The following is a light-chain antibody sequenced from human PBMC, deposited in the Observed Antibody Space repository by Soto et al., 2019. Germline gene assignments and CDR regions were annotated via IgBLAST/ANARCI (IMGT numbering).Light chain of an antibody. J-gene: IGLJ1*01. CDR3: FSYRRGSTLAV. Sequence: QSALTRPASVSGSPGQSITISCTGTSSDIGGYNFVSWYQQHPGKAPKLMISNISHRPSGVSDRFSGSKSGSTVSLTISGSQADDKGEHHCFSYRRGSTLAVFGPGTKLTVL. CDR2: NIS. CDR1: SSDIGGYNF. V-gene: IGLV2-14*03.